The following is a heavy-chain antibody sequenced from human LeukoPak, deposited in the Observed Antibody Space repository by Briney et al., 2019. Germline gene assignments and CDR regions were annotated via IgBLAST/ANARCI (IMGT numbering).Heavy chain of an antibody. CDR2: IYYSGST. CDR1: GGSISSSSYY. D-gene: IGHD3-3*01. J-gene: IGHJ4*02. Sequence: SETLSLTCTVSGGSISSSSYYWGWIRQPPGKGLEWIGSIYYSGSTYYNPSLKSRVTISVDTSKNQFSLKLSSVTAADTAVYYCARDKERGVAPFDYWGQGTLVTVSS. V-gene: IGHV4-39*07. CDR3: ARDKERGVAPFDY.